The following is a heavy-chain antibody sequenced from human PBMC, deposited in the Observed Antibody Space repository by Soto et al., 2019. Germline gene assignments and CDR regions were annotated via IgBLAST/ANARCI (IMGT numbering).Heavy chain of an antibody. J-gene: IGHJ4*02. CDR2: IYSSGST. D-gene: IGHD5-12*01. V-gene: IGHV4-59*01. CDR1: GGSINSYY. CDR3: ARGGGWLPEY. Sequence: QVQLQESGPGLVKPSETLSLTCTVSGGSINSYYWSWIRQPPGKGLEWVGNIYSSGSTTYNPSLKSRVTISVDTPKSQFSLKLSSVTAADTAVYYCARGGGWLPEYWGQGTLVTVSS.